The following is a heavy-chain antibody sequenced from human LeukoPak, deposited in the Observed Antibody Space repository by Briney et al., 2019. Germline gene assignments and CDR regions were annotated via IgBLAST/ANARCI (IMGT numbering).Heavy chain of an antibody. D-gene: IGHD3-22*01. J-gene: IGHJ4*02. Sequence: GGSLRLSCAASGFTFSSYWMSWVRQAPGKGLEWISSVSGTSRYIFYADSVKGRFTISRDNAKNTLYLQMNSLRAEDTAVYHCARDGRTYYYDSSGYYFDYWGQGTLVTVSS. CDR3: ARDGRTYYYDSSGYYFDY. CDR1: GFTFSSYW. CDR2: VSGTSRYI. V-gene: IGHV3-21*01.